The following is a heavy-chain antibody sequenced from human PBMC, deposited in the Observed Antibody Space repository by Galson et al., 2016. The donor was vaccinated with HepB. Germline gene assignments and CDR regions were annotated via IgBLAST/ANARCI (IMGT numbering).Heavy chain of an antibody. Sequence: SLRLSCAGSGFVFRGYGMHWVRQAPGKGLELVAADSMDGRRKFYADSVRGRFTISRDNSNNMLFLQMDSLRPDDTAVYYCAKRHEYCPPVGCSVDYWGQGTLVSVSS. CDR2: DSMDGRRK. D-gene: IGHD2/OR15-2a*01. CDR1: GFVFRGYG. CDR3: AKRHEYCPPVGCSVDY. V-gene: IGHV3-30*18. J-gene: IGHJ4*02.